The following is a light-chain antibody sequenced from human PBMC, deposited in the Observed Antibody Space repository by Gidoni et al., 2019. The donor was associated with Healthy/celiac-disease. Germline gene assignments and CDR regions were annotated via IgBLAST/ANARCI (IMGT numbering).Light chain of an antibody. Sequence: SFVLTQPPSVSVAPGKTAMITCGGNKIGSKSVHWYEQKPGQAPVLVVYDDRARPSGTPERFSGSNSGNTATLTISRVEAGDEADYYCQVWDSSSDHVVFGGGTKLTVL. CDR3: QVWDSSSDHVV. CDR2: DDR. J-gene: IGLJ2*01. V-gene: IGLV3-21*03. CDR1: KIGSKS.